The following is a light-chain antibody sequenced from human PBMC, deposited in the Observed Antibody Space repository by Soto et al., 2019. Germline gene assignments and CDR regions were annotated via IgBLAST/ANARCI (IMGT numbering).Light chain of an antibody. J-gene: IGKJ4*01. Sequence: DIQLTQSPSFLSASVGDRVTITCRASQGISSYLAWYQQKPGKAPKLLIYAASTLQSGVPSRFSGSGSGTEFTLTISSLPPEDFATYYCQQLNSYPLTLGGGTKVDIK. CDR1: QGISSY. V-gene: IGKV1-9*01. CDR3: QQLNSYPLT. CDR2: AAS.